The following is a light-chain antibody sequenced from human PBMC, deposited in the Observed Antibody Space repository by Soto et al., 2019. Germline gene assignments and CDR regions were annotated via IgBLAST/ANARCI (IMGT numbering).Light chain of an antibody. CDR1: QSISKY. CDR3: QQSYSTPPVT. Sequence: IQMTQSPSSLSASVGDRVTITCRASQSISKYLSWYQQKQGKAPNLLIYGASSLQTGVPSRFSGSGSGTDFTLTISSLQPEDSATYYCQQSYSTPPVTFGGGTKVEIK. V-gene: IGKV1-39*01. J-gene: IGKJ4*01. CDR2: GAS.